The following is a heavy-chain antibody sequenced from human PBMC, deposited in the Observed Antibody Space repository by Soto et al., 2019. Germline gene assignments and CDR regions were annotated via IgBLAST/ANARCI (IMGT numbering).Heavy chain of an antibody. V-gene: IGHV3-21*01. CDR3: ASGISDYYDSSGYYAY. Sequence: GGSLRLFCAASGFTFTTYTMNWVRQAPGKGLEWVSSINTDSTYIYYADSVEGRFTISRDNAKHSLFLQMNSLRAEDTAVYYCASGISDYYDSSGYYAYWGQGTLVTVSS. D-gene: IGHD3-22*01. CDR2: INTDSTYI. CDR1: GFTFTTYT. J-gene: IGHJ4*02.